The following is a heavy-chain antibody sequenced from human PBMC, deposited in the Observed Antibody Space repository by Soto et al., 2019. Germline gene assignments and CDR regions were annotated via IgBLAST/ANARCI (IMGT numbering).Heavy chain of an antibody. Sequence: QVQLQESGPGLVKPSQTLSLTCTVSGGSISSGGYYWSWIRQHPGQGLEWIGYIYSSGSTYYNPSLKSRVTISVDTSKNQFSLKLSSVTAADTAVYYCARDRGVYSYEWDDFDYWGQGTLVTVSS. CDR1: GGSISSGGYY. CDR2: IYSSGST. D-gene: IGHD5-18*01. J-gene: IGHJ4*02. V-gene: IGHV4-31*03. CDR3: ARDRGVYSYEWDDFDY.